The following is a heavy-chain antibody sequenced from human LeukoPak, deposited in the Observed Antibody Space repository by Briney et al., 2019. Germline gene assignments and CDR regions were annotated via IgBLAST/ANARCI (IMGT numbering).Heavy chain of an antibody. V-gene: IGHV3-20*04. Sequence: GGSLRLSCAASGFTFDDYGMSWVRQAPGKGLEWVSGINWNGGSTGYADSVKGRFTISRDNAKNSLYLQMNSLRAEDTALYYCARETRLLLWFGELPDYWGQGTLVTVSS. D-gene: IGHD3-10*01. J-gene: IGHJ4*02. CDR3: ARETRLLLWFGELPDY. CDR1: GFTFDDYG. CDR2: INWNGGST.